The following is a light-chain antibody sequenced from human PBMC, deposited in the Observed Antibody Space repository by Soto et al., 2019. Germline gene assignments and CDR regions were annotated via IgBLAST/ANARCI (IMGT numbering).Light chain of an antibody. CDR2: SNN. Sequence: QSVLTQPPSASGTPGQRVTISCSGGSSNIGSHTVNWYQHLPGTAPKLLIYSNNQRPSGVPDRFSGSVSGNSASLAISGLQSEDEADYYCAAWHGSLNGPVFGGGTKLTVL. V-gene: IGLV1-44*01. J-gene: IGLJ2*01. CDR1: SSNIGSHT. CDR3: AAWHGSLNGPV.